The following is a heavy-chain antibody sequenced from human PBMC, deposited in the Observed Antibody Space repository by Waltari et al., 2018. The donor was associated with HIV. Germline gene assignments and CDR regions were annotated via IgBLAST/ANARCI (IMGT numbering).Heavy chain of an antibody. Sequence: EVQLVQPGAELKKPGESLKISCKSFGYSFSSYWIAWVRQVPGKGLEWMVIIYPGDSDTSYSPSFQGQVTISVDKAANVAYLQWTTLKASDSALYYCARGEYGYSPLWYLDLWGRGTLVTVSS. V-gene: IGHV5-51*03. CDR1: GYSFSSYW. CDR3: ARGEYGYSPLWYLDL. CDR2: IYPGDSDT. D-gene: IGHD3-10*01. J-gene: IGHJ2*01.